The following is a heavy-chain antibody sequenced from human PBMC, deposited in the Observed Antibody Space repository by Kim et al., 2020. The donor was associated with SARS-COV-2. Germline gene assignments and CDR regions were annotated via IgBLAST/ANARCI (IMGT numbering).Heavy chain of an antibody. D-gene: IGHD6-19*01. V-gene: IGHV3-20*01. CDR3: ARVRLGSVSSGWSSFYGMDV. J-gene: IGHJ6*02. CDR2: INWNGGST. CDR1: GFTFDDYG. Sequence: GGSLRLSCAASGFTFDDYGMSWVRQAPGKGLEWVSGINWNGGSTGYADSVKGRFTISRDNAKNSLYLQMNSLRAEDTALYHCARVRLGSVSSGWSSFYGMDVWRQGPTVTVSS.